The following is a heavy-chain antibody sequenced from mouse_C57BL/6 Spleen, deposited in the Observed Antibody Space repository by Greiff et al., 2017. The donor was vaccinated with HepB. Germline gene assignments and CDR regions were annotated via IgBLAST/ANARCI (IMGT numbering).Heavy chain of an antibody. Sequence: QVQLKQSGAELVRPGASVTLSCKASGYTFTDYEMHWVKQTPVHGLEWIGAIDPETGGTAYNQKFKGKAILTADKSSSTAYMELRSLTSEDSAVYYCTDYSNYEDWYFDVWGTGTTVTVSS. CDR3: TDYSNYEDWYFDV. V-gene: IGHV1-15*01. CDR1: GYTFTDYE. D-gene: IGHD2-5*01. J-gene: IGHJ1*03. CDR2: IDPETGGT.